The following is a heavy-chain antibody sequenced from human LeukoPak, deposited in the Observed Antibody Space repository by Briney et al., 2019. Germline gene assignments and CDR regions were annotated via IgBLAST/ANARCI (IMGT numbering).Heavy chain of an antibody. V-gene: IGHV3-23*01. CDR3: AKSSEYYYDSSGSSLFDY. Sequence: GGSLRLSCAASGFTFSSYAMSWVRQAPGKGLEWVSAISGSGGSTYYADSVKGRFTISRDNSKNTLYLQVNSLRAEDTAVYYCAKSSEYYYDSSGSSLFDYWGQGTLVTVSS. D-gene: IGHD3-22*01. J-gene: IGHJ4*02. CDR2: ISGSGGST. CDR1: GFTFSSYA.